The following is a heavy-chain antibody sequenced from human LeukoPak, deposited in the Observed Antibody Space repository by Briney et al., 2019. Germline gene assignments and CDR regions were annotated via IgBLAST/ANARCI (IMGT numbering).Heavy chain of an antibody. CDR3: ARRSGSDALDI. J-gene: IGHJ3*02. V-gene: IGHV5-51*01. D-gene: IGHD3-10*01. Sequence: GESLKISCKGSGYSFTSYWIAWVRQMPGKGLEWMGIIYPGDSYTTYSPSFQGQVTISADKSISTAYLQWRSLKASDTAMYYCARRSGSDALDIWGQGTMVTVSS. CDR1: GYSFTSYW. CDR2: IYPGDSYT.